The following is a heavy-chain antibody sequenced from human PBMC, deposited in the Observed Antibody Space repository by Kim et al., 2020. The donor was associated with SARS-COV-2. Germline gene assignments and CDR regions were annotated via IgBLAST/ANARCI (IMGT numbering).Heavy chain of an antibody. Sequence: PSLKSRVTISGDTSKNQFSLKLSAVTAADTAVYYRARVHYDFWSVHWFDPWGQGTLVTVSS. D-gene: IGHD3-3*01. J-gene: IGHJ5*02. V-gene: IGHV4-39*01. CDR3: ARVHYDFWSVHWFDP.